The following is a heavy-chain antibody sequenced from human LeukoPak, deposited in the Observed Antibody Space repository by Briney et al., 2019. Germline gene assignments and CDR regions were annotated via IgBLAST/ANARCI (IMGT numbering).Heavy chain of an antibody. CDR1: GFTFDDYD. CDR2: IIWNGGDT. D-gene: IGHD3-10*01. CDR3: ARVHRPPSVRGVILNTFDI. J-gene: IGHJ3*02. Sequence: GGSLRLSCAAFGFTFDDYDMSWVRQAPGKGLEWVSDIIWNGGDTGYADSVKGRFTISRDNARNSLYLQMNSLRAEDTALYYCARVHRPPSVRGVILNTFDIWGQGTMVTVSS. V-gene: IGHV3-20*04.